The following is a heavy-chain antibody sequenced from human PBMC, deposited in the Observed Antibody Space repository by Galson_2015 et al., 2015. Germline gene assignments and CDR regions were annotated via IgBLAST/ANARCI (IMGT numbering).Heavy chain of an antibody. Sequence: SLRLSCAASGFTFSSYGMHWVRQAPGKGLEWVAVIWYDGSNKYYADSVKGRFTISRDNSKNTLYLQMNSLRAEDTAVYYCARASTTAGGGSRLPYWGQGTLVTVSS. CDR1: GFTFSSYG. CDR3: ARASTTAGGGSRLPY. D-gene: IGHD4-17*01. J-gene: IGHJ4*02. V-gene: IGHV3-33*01. CDR2: IWYDGSNK.